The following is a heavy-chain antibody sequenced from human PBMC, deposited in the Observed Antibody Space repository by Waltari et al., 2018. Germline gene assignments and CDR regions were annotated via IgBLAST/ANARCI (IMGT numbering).Heavy chain of an antibody. CDR1: GGSVSSGRHY. J-gene: IGHJ4*02. Sequence: QVSLQESGPGLVKPSETLSLTCSVSGGSVSSGRHYWSWIRQPPGKGLEWIGFIYYSGSTNYNPSLKSRVTISVDMSKNQFSLKLTSVTAADTALYYCARITVTTPKYYFDFWGQGTLVTVSS. V-gene: IGHV4-61*01. CDR2: IYYSGST. CDR3: ARITVTTPKYYFDF. D-gene: IGHD4-17*01.